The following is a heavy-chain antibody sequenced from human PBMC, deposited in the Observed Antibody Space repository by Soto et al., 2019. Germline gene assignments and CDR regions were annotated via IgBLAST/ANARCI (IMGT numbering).Heavy chain of an antibody. Sequence: TGGSLRLSCAGSGFTFSSYAITWVRQAPGKGLEWVSAISASGGSTYYADSVKGRFTISRDNSKNTMSLQMNSLRADDAAVYYCVKDRRDLQGWNYFFDDWGQGTQVTVSS. V-gene: IGHV3-23*01. CDR2: ISASGGST. J-gene: IGHJ4*02. CDR1: GFTFSSYA. CDR3: VKDRRDLQGWNYFFDD. D-gene: IGHD1-7*01.